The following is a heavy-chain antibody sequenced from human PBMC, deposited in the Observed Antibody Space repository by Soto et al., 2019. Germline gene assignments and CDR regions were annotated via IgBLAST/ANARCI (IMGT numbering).Heavy chain of an antibody. Sequence: AGSLRLSCAASGFTFSDYYMSWIRQAPGKGLEWVSYISSSGSTIYYADSVKGRFTISRDNAKNSLYLQMNSLRAEDTAVYYCARDLRYCSSTSCFYGMDVWGQGTTVTVSS. CDR3: ARDLRYCSSTSCFYGMDV. CDR2: ISSSGSTI. V-gene: IGHV3-11*01. D-gene: IGHD2-2*01. CDR1: GFTFSDYY. J-gene: IGHJ6*02.